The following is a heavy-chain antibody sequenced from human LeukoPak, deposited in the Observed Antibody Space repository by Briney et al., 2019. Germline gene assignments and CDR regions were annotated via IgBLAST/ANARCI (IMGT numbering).Heavy chain of an antibody. CDR3: ARESTVTTPDAFDI. V-gene: IGHV1-18*01. CDR1: GYTFTIYG. J-gene: IGHJ3*02. Sequence: ASVTVSFKASGYTFTIYGISWVRQAPGQGLEWMGWISAYNGNTNYAQKLQGRVTMTTDTSTSTAYMELRSLRSDDTAVYYCARESTVTTPDAFDIWGQGTMVTVSS. D-gene: IGHD4-17*01. CDR2: ISAYNGNT.